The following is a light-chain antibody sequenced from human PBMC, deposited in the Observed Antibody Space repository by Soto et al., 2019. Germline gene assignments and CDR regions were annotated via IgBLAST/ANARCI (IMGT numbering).Light chain of an antibody. CDR2: AAS. Sequence: DIQMTQSPSSLSASVEDRVIITCRASQSISNHLNWYQQKPGKAPKLLIFAASSLQSGVPSRFSGSGSGTDFTLTISSLQPEDFATYYCQHYNTYPLTFGGGTKVDIK. CDR3: QHYNTYPLT. CDR1: QSISNH. V-gene: IGKV1-16*01. J-gene: IGKJ4*01.